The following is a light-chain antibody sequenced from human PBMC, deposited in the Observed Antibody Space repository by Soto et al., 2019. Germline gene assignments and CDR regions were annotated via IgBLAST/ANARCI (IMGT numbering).Light chain of an antibody. J-gene: IGKJ1*01. CDR2: EAS. Sequence: DIYMTQSPSSLSASVGDTVTITCRASQNVRSYLNWYQQKSGKAPKLLIYEASTLESGVPSTFSGDGFGTDFTLTISSLHPEDFATYYCQQSFFAPPTFGRGTKVDIK. V-gene: IGKV1-39*01. CDR1: QNVRSY. CDR3: QQSFFAPPT.